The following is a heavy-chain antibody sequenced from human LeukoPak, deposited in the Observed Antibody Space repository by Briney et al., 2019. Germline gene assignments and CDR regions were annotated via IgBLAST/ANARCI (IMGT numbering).Heavy chain of an antibody. CDR2: ISGSGGST. J-gene: IGHJ4*02. CDR3: AKDLLGYCSGGSCSPRGYFDY. D-gene: IGHD2-15*01. CDR1: GXTFSSYA. V-gene: IGHV3-23*01. Sequence: GGSLRLSCAASGXTFSSYAMSWVRQAPGKGLEWVSAISGSGGSTYYADSVRGRFTISRDNSKNTLYLQMNSLRAEDTAVYYCAKDLLGYCSGGSCSPRGYFDYWGQGTLVTVSS.